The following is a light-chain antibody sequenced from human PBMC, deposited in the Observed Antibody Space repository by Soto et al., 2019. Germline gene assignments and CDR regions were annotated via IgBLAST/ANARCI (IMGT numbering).Light chain of an antibody. V-gene: IGKV1-5*01. Sequence: DIQMTQSPSTLSASVGDRVTITCRASQSISSWWAWYQQKPGKAPKLLIYDASSLESGVPSRFSGSGSGTEFTLTISSLQPDDFATYYCQQYNSYPSFGPGTKVDIK. CDR2: DAS. CDR3: QQYNSYPS. J-gene: IGKJ3*01. CDR1: QSISSW.